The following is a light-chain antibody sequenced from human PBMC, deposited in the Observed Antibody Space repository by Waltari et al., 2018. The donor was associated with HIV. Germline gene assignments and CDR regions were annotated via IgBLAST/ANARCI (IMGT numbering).Light chain of an antibody. Sequence: IPLTQSPSFLSASVGDRVTITCRASEDINNFLGWYQQKPGVAPKLLIYAASTLEDEVPSRFSGSGSGTDFTLTISSLQPEDFATYFCQQLNTYPPDTFGPGTKLEI. CDR1: EDINNF. V-gene: IGKV1-9*01. CDR2: AAS. CDR3: QQLNTYPPDT. J-gene: IGKJ2*01.